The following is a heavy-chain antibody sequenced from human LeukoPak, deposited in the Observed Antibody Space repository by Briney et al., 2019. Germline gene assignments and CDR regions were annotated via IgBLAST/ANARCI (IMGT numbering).Heavy chain of an antibody. Sequence: SLRLSCAASGFTFSSYWMSWVRQAPGKGLEWVANIKKDGSEKYYVDSVKGRFTISRDNAKNSLYLQMNSLRAEDTAVYYCARDLYRIVVVPHYFDYWGQGTLVTVSS. CDR1: GFTFSSYW. CDR2: IKKDGSEK. J-gene: IGHJ4*02. CDR3: ARDLYRIVVVPHYFDY. D-gene: IGHD3-22*01. V-gene: IGHV3-7*01.